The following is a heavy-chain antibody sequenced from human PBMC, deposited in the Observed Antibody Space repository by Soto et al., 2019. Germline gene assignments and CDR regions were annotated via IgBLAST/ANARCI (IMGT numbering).Heavy chain of an antibody. D-gene: IGHD6-13*01. Sequence: EVQLVESGGGLVQPGGSLRLSCAASGFTFSSYDMHRVRQPTGKGLEWVSVIETAGDTYYSGSVKGRFTVSRVNAKNSLYLQMDSLRAGDTAVYYCARGDGYGAFDIWGQGTMVTVSS. CDR3: ARGDGYGAFDI. J-gene: IGHJ3*02. CDR1: GFTFSSYD. V-gene: IGHV3-13*04. CDR2: IETAGDT.